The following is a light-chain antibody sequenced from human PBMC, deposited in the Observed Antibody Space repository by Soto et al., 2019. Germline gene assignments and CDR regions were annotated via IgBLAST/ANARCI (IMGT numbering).Light chain of an antibody. CDR1: NIGSKY. V-gene: IGLV3-21*04. CDR3: QVWDSISDHVV. CDR2: YES. Sequence: SSELTQPPSVSVAPGKTARITCGGNNIGSKYVHWYQQKAGQAPVMVIYYESDRPSGIPERFSGSNSGNTATLTISRVEAGDEADYYCQVWDSISDHVVFGGGTKLTVL. J-gene: IGLJ2*01.